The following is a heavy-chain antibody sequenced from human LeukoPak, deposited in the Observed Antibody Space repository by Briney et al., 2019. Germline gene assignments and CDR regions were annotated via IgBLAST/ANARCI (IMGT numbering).Heavy chain of an antibody. D-gene: IGHD3-10*01. Sequence: GASVKVSCKAFGYTFTSNYMHWVRQAPGQGLEWMGWINPNSGGTNYAQKFQGRVTMTRDTSISTAYMELSRLRSDDTAVYYCASYGSGSHFGDVWGKGTTVTVSS. J-gene: IGHJ6*04. CDR1: GYTFTSNY. V-gene: IGHV1-2*02. CDR3: ASYGSGSHFGDV. CDR2: INPNSGGT.